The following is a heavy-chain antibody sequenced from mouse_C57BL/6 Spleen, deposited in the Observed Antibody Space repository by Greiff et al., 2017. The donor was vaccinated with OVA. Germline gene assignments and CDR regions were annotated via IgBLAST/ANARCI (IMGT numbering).Heavy chain of an antibody. V-gene: IGHV1-7*01. D-gene: IGHD2-5*01. CDR3: ARSSSKPLFAY. J-gene: IGHJ3*01. Sequence: VQRVESGAELAKPGASVKLSCKASGYTFTSYWMHWVKQRPGQGLEWIGYINPSSGYTKYNQKFKDKATLTADKSSSTAYMQLSSLTYEDSAVYYCARSSSKPLFAYWGQGTLVTVSA. CDR1: GYTFTSYW. CDR2: INPSSGYT.